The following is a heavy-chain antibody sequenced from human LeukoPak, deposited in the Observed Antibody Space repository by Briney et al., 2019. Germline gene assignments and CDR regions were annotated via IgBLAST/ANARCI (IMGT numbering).Heavy chain of an antibody. V-gene: IGHV3-48*01. J-gene: IGHJ6*03. CDR1: GFTLSDYV. Sequence: GGSLRLSCAASGFTLSDYVMNWVRQAPGEGLEWVSYISSSSSTIYYADSMKGRFTISRDNAKNSLYLQMNSLRAEDTAVYYCARGTIVGVSYYYMDVWGKGTTVTVSS. CDR3: ARGTIVGVSYYYMDV. D-gene: IGHD1-26*01. CDR2: ISSSSSTI.